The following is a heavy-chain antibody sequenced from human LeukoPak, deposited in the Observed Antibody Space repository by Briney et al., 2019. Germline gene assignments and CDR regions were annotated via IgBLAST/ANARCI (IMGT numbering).Heavy chain of an antibody. CDR2: ISGSGGST. D-gene: IGHD4-23*01. CDR3: ASRLDYGGNSWDY. V-gene: IGHV3-23*01. Sequence: GGSLRLSCAASGFTFSSYAMSWVRQAPGKGLEWVSAISGSGGSTYYADSVKGRFTISRDNSKNTLYLQMNSLRAEDTAVYCCASRLDYGGNSWDYWGQGTLVTVSS. CDR1: GFTFSSYA. J-gene: IGHJ4*02.